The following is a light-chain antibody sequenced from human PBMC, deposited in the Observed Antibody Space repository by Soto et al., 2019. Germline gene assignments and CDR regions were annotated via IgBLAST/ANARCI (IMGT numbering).Light chain of an antibody. V-gene: IGLV1-40*01. CDR2: GNS. J-gene: IGLJ2*01. CDR1: SSNIGAGYD. CDR3: QSCYSSLRVGV. Sequence: QSVLTQPPSVSGAPGQRVTISCTGSSSNIGAGYDVHWYQQLPGTAPKLLIYGNSNRPSGVPDRFSGSKSGTAASLAITGLQAEDEADYYCQSCYSSLRVGVFGGGTKLTVL.